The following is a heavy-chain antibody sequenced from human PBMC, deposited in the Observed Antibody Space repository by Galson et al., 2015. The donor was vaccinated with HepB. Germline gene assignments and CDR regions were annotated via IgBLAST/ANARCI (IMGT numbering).Heavy chain of an antibody. Sequence: SLRLSCAASGFTFSNAWMSWVRQAPGKGLEWVGRIKSKTDGGTTDYAAPVKGRFTISRDDSKNTLYLQMNSLKTEDTAVYYCTTVVTVYDFWSGYRLYPLDYWGQGTLVTVSS. V-gene: IGHV3-15*01. CDR2: IKSKTDGGTT. CDR3: TTVVTVYDFWSGYRLYPLDY. J-gene: IGHJ4*02. D-gene: IGHD3-3*01. CDR1: GFTFSNAW.